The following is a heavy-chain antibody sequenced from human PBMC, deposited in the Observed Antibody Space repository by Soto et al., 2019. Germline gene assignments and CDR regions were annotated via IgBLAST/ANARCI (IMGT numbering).Heavy chain of an antibody. CDR2: IIPVFGTV. D-gene: IGHD6-19*01. J-gene: IGHJ4*02. CDR1: GGTFINYA. V-gene: IGHV1-69*01. Sequence: QVPLVQSGAEVQKPGSSVKVSCKASGGTFINYAISWVRQAPGQGLEWMGAIIPVFGTVNSAQKFQGRVTITADSTSTVYMELSSLRSQDTAVYYCAREGGGALAGTADWGQGTLVTVSS. CDR3: AREGGGALAGTAD.